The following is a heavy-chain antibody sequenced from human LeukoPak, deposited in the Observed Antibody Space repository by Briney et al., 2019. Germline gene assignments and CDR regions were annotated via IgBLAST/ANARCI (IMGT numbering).Heavy chain of an antibody. CDR2: IKQDGSEK. D-gene: IGHD3-10*01. J-gene: IGHJ3*02. CDR3: ARDGQYGSGSYGALDI. Sequence: GGSLRLSCIASGFTFSDACMSWVRQAPGKGLEWVSNIKQDGSEKYSVDSVKGRFTISRDNAKNSLYLQMNSLRAEDTAVYYCARDGQYGSGSYGALDIWGQGTMVTVPS. V-gene: IGHV3-7*01. CDR1: GFTFSDAC.